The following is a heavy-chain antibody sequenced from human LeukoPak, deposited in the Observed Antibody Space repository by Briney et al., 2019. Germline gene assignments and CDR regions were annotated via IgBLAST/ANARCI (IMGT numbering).Heavy chain of an antibody. CDR3: AREGSSSTPPFDY. CDR2: IKQDGSEK. D-gene: IGHD6-6*01. J-gene: IGHJ4*02. V-gene: IGHV3-7*01. Sequence: GGSLRLSCAASGFTFSTFWMSWVRQAPGKGLEWVANIKQDGSEKYYVDYVKGRFTISRDTAKNSLYLQMNSLRAEDTAVYYCAREGSSSTPPFDYWGQGTLVTVSS. CDR1: GFTFSTFW.